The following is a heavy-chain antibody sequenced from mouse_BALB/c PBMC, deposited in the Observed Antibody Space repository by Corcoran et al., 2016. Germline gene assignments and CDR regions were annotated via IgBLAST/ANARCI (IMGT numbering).Heavy chain of an antibody. CDR3: ARRAEGHAYAMDY. Sequence: QVTLKESGPGILKPSQTLSLTCSFSGFSLSTSGMGVGWIRQSSGKGLEWLAHIWWDYEKHYNPSLKRQFTISKDTSRNQVFLKITSVDTEDIATYDWARRAEGHAYAMDYWGQGTSVTVSS. CDR1: GFSLSTSGMG. CDR2: IWWDYEK. V-gene: IGHV8-12*01. D-gene: IGHD3-1*01. J-gene: IGHJ4*01.